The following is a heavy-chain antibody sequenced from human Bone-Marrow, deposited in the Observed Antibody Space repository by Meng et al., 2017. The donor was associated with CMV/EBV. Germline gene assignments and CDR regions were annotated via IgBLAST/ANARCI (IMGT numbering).Heavy chain of an antibody. Sequence: ASVKVSCKASGFTFTGHYLHWVRQAPGQGLEWMGIINPSGGSTSYAQKFQGRVTMTRDTSTSTVYMELSSLRSEDTAVYYCASPDNLGYWGQGTLVTVSS. CDR2: INPSGGST. D-gene: IGHD1-14*01. CDR1: GFTFTGHY. J-gene: IGHJ4*02. V-gene: IGHV1-46*01. CDR3: ASPDNLGY.